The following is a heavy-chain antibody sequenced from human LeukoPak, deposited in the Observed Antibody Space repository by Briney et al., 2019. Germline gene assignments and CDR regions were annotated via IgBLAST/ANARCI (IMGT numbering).Heavy chain of an antibody. J-gene: IGHJ5*02. CDR2: IYYSGST. CDR3: ARDLSTTGTYRYNWFDP. CDR1: GGSISSSSYY. V-gene: IGHV4-39*07. Sequence: SETLSLTCTVSGGSISSSSYYWGWIRQPPGKGLEWIGSIYYSGSTYYNPSLKSRVTISVDTSKNQFSLKLSSVTAADTAVYYCARDLSTTGTYRYNWFDPWGQGTLVTVSS. D-gene: IGHD1-1*01.